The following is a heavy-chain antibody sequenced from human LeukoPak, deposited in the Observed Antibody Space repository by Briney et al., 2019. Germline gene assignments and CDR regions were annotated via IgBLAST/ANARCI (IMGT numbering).Heavy chain of an antibody. V-gene: IGHV3-21*01. D-gene: IGHD1-26*01. CDR3: ARSPQGKSGSPPYYFDY. CDR1: GFTFSDYS. Sequence: PGGSLRLSCAASGFTFSDYSMNWVRQAPGKGLEWVSSISSSSSYIYYADSVKGRFTISRDNSKNTLYLQMNNLRAEDTAVYYCARSPQGKSGSPPYYFDYWGQGTLVTVSS. CDR2: ISSSSSYI. J-gene: IGHJ4*02.